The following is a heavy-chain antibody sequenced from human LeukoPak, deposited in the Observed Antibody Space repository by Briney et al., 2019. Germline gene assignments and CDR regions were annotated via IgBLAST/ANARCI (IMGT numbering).Heavy chain of an antibody. V-gene: IGHV3-33*08. CDR1: GLTFSSYG. Sequence: GGSLRLSCAASGLTFSSYGMHWVRQAPGKGLERVAVIWYDGSNKYYADSVKGRFTISRDNSKNTLYLQMNSLRAEDTAVYYCARERRNLNWFDPWGQGTLVTVSS. CDR3: ARERRNLNWFDP. CDR2: IWYDGSNK. J-gene: IGHJ5*02.